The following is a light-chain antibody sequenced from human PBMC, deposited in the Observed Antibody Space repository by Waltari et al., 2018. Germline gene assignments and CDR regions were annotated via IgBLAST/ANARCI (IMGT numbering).Light chain of an antibody. CDR1: KLEARN. CDR3: QAWDRNTYVV. J-gene: IGLJ2*01. V-gene: IGLV3-1*01. CDR2: QDS. Sequence: SYELTQSPSVSVSPGQTASISCSGDKLEARNVRWYQQQPGQSPVLVLHQDSKRPSGIPERFSGFNSGNTATLTISETQAMDEADYYCQAWDRNTYVVFGGGTKLTVL.